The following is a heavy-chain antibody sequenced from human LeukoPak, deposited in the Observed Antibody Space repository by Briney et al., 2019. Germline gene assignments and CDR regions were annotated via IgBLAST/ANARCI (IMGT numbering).Heavy chain of an antibody. Sequence: ASVKVSCKASGYTFTSYGISWVRQAPGQGLEWMGCISAYNGNTNYAQKLQGRFTMTTETSTSTAYMELRSLRSDDTAVYYCARGGYYDSSGYWFDYWGQGTLVTVSS. J-gene: IGHJ4*02. CDR1: GYTFTSYG. V-gene: IGHV1-18*01. CDR3: ARGGYYDSSGYWFDY. D-gene: IGHD3-22*01. CDR2: ISAYNGNT.